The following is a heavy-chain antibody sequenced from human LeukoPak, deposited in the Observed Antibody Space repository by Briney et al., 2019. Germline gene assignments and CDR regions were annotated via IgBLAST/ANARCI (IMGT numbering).Heavy chain of an antibody. D-gene: IGHD3-3*01. V-gene: IGHV1-46*01. J-gene: IGHJ6*03. CDR1: GYTFTSYY. CDR3: ARAGGDDSWSGYYYYYYMDV. CDR2: INPSGGST. Sequence: ASVKVSCKASGYTFTSYYMHWVRQAPGQGLEWMGIINPSGGSTSYAQKFQGRVTMTRDMSTSTVYMELSSLRSEDTAVYYCARAGGDDSWSGYYYYYYMDVWGKGTTVTVSS.